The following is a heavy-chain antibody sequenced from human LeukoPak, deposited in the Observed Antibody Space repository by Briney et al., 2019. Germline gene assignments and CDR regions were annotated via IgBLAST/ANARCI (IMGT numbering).Heavy chain of an antibody. CDR2: IYPGDSDT. CDR3: ARHAIAVAGYNWFDP. J-gene: IGHJ5*02. Sequence: GESLKISRKGSGYSFTSYWIGWARQMPGKGLEWMGIIYPGDSDTRYSPSFQGQVTISADKSISTAYLQWSSLKASDTAMYYCARHAIAVAGYNWFDPWGQGTLVTVSS. D-gene: IGHD6-19*01. CDR1: GYSFTSYW. V-gene: IGHV5-51*01.